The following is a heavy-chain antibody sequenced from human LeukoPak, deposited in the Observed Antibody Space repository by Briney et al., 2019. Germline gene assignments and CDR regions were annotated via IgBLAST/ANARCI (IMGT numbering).Heavy chain of an antibody. V-gene: IGHV4-4*02. Sequence: SETLSLTCTVSGGSITSNHWSWVRQPPGKGLEWIGQVHHSGGTSYNPSLRSRVTISIDKSENQFSLKLNPVTAADTAVYYCARHGGHYQSDDWGQGTLLTVSS. D-gene: IGHD2-21*01. CDR2: VHHSGGT. CDR3: ARHGGHYQSDD. CDR1: GGSITSNH. J-gene: IGHJ4*02.